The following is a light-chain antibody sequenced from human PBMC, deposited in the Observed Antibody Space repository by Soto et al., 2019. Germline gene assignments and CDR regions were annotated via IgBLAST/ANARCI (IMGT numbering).Light chain of an antibody. Sequence: QSVLTQPPSASXXXGQRVTISCSGSSSNIGSNTVNWYQQLPGTAPKLLIYSNNQRPSGVPDRFSGSKXXXXXXXXXXXLXXXXEADYYCAAWXDSLNGVVFG. CDR3: AAWXDSLNGVV. J-gene: IGLJ2*01. V-gene: IGLV1-44*01. CDR1: SSNIGSNT. CDR2: SNN.